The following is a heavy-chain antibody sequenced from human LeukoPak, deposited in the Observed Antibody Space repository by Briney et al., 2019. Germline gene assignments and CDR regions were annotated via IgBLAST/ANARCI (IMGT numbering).Heavy chain of an antibody. Sequence: GGSLRLSCEASGLTFSSYAMSWVRQAPGKGLEWLSAISGSSGHTYYADSVKGRFTISRDNSKNTLYLQMNSLRAEDTAVYYCAKVGFSEMEWLLYSDHWGQGTLVTVSS. J-gene: IGHJ4*02. V-gene: IGHV3-23*01. CDR2: ISGSSGHT. D-gene: IGHD3-3*01. CDR1: GLTFSSYA. CDR3: AKVGFSEMEWLLYSDH.